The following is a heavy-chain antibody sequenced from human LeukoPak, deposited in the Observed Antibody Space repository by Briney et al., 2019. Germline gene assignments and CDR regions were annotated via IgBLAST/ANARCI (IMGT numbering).Heavy chain of an antibody. Sequence: GGSLRLSCAASGFTFSDYYMSWIRQAPGKGLEWVSYISSSGSTIYYADSVKGRFTISRDNAKNSLYLQMNSLRAEGTAVYYCARDAHIEVVVAATYLGYWGQGTLVTVSS. D-gene: IGHD2-15*01. V-gene: IGHV3-11*04. CDR1: GFTFSDYY. J-gene: IGHJ4*02. CDR3: ARDAHIEVVVAATYLGY. CDR2: ISSSGSTI.